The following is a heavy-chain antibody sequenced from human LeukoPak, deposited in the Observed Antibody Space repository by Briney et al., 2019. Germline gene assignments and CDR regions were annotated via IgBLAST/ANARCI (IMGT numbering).Heavy chain of an antibody. J-gene: IGHJ4*02. V-gene: IGHV3-30*02. Sequence: GGSLRLSCAASGFTFSSYGMHWVRQAPGKGLEWVAFIRYDGSNKYYADSVKGRFTISRDNSKNTLYLQMNSLRAEDTAVYYCAKGVQLLPWGFDYWGQGTLVTVSS. CDR1: GFTFSSYG. CDR2: IRYDGSNK. CDR3: AKGVQLLPWGFDY. D-gene: IGHD2-2*01.